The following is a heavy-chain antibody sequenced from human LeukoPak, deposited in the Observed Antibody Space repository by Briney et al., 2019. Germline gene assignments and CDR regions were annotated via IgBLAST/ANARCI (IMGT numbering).Heavy chain of an antibody. D-gene: IGHD2-15*01. CDR2: IWYDGSNK. CDR3: ARAHSVKRIYYYYGMDL. CDR1: GFTFSSYG. V-gene: IGHV3-33*01. Sequence: GGSLRLSCAASGFTFSSYGMHWFRQAPGRGLEWVAVIWYDGSNKYYGDSRFTISRDNSKSTVYLQMNSLRAEDTAVYYCARAHSVKRIYYYYGMDLWGQGTTVTVSS. J-gene: IGHJ6*02.